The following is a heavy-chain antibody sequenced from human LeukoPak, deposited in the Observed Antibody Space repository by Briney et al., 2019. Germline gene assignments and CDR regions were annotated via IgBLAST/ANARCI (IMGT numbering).Heavy chain of an antibody. CDR1: GFTFDDYG. CDR3: ARDTYCSGGSCLRDY. D-gene: IGHD2-15*01. Sequence: GGSLRLSCAASGFTFDDYGMSWVRQAPGKGLEWVSGINWSGRSTGYAESVKGRFTISRDNAKNSLYLQMNSLRAEDTALYYCARDTYCSGGSCLRDYWGQGTLVTVPS. CDR2: INWSGRST. J-gene: IGHJ4*02. V-gene: IGHV3-20*04.